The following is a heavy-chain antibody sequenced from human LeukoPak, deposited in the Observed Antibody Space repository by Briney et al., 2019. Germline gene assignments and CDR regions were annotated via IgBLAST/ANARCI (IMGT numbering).Heavy chain of an antibody. D-gene: IGHD4-23*01. J-gene: IGHJ5*02. Sequence: PSETLSLTCTVSGGSISSYYWSWIRQPPGKGLEWIGYIYYIGSTNYHPSLKSRVTISVDTSKNQFSLKLSSVTAAGTAVYYCARGIGYGGNSWGQGTLVTVSS. V-gene: IGHV4-59*01. CDR3: ARGIGYGGNS. CDR2: IYYIGST. CDR1: GGSISSYY.